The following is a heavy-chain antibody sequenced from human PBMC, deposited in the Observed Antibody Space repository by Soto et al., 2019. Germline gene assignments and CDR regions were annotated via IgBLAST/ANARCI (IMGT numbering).Heavy chain of an antibody. CDR2: MYHTGTT. CDR1: GVSISRYH. J-gene: IGHJ3*02. D-gene: IGHD5-12*01. V-gene: IGHV4-4*07. CDR3: ARDVGYTGYEQGNPFDI. Sequence: PSDTLSLTCSVSGVSISRYHWSWIQHTAGKRLEWIGRMYHTGTTDYNPSLKRRLSMSVDTSKKQFSLRPSYVTPADTHLYYWARDVGYTGYEQGNPFDIWGKGTMVT.